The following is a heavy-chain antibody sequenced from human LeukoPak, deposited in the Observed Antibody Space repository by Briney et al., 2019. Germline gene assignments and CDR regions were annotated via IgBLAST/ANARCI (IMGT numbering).Heavy chain of an antibody. CDR1: GFTLSSYG. D-gene: IGHD4-23*01. CDR3: AKGDLGSDYGGYSGDAFDI. J-gene: IGHJ3*02. Sequence: PGGSLRLSCAASGFTLSSYGMHWVRQAPGKGLEWVAVIWYDGSNKYYADSVKGRFTISRDNSKNTLYLQMNSLRAEDTAVYYCAKGDLGSDYGGYSGDAFDIWGQGTMVTVSS. V-gene: IGHV3-33*06. CDR2: IWYDGSNK.